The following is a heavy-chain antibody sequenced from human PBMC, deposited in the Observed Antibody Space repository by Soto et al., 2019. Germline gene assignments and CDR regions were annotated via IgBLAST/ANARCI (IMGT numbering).Heavy chain of an antibody. D-gene: IGHD1-7*01. CDR1: GYTFTSYD. V-gene: IGHV1-18*01. J-gene: IGHJ5*02. Sequence: GASVKVSCKASGYTFTSYDINWVRQATGQGLEWMGWISAFNGNTNYAQKLQGRVTVTTDTSTSTAYMELRRLRSEDTAVYYCARAAQAGPIPGTLSPNSFDPWGQGTLVTVSS. CDR3: ARAAQAGPIPGTLSPNSFDP. CDR2: ISAFNGNT.